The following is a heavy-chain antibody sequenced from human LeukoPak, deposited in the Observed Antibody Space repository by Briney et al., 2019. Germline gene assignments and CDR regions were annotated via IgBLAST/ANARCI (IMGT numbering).Heavy chain of an antibody. D-gene: IGHD3-22*01. Sequence: TGGSLRLSCVASGFTVSDHYIDWVRQAPGKGLEWVGRNRDKSKSYTTDYAASVRGRFTISRDDSKNSLYLQMYSLKTEDTAVYFCTRPSYYDSRGYSTNGFDIWGQGTMVTVSS. V-gene: IGHV3-72*01. J-gene: IGHJ3*02. CDR1: GFTVSDHY. CDR3: TRPSYYDSRGYSTNGFDI. CDR2: NRDKSKSYTT.